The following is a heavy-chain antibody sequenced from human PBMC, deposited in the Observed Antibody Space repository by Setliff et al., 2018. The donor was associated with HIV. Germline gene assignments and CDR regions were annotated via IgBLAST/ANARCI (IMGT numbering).Heavy chain of an antibody. CDR2: INTSGTT. Sequence: LSLTCTVSGGSISSYYWSWIRQPPGKGLEWIGYINTSGTTNYNPSLKSRVTISVDTSRNQFSLKLSSVTAADTAVYFCARQTYYYDNSGHNWFDPWGQGTLVTVSS. J-gene: IGHJ5*02. D-gene: IGHD3-22*01. CDR3: ARQTYYYDNSGHNWFDP. CDR1: GGSISSYY. V-gene: IGHV4-4*09.